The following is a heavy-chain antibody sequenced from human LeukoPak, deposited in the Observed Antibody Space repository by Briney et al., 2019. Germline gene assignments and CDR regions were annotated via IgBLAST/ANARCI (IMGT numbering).Heavy chain of an antibody. V-gene: IGHV3-23*01. CDR3: AKDLVAGTRKVFDY. Sequence: GGTLRLSCAASGFTFSSYGMSWVRQAPGKGLEWVSAISGSGGSTYYADSVKGRFTISRDNSKNTLYLQMNSLRAEDTAVYYCAKDLVAGTRKVFDYWGQGTLVTVSS. CDR2: ISGSGGST. CDR1: GFTFSSYG. J-gene: IGHJ4*02. D-gene: IGHD6-19*01.